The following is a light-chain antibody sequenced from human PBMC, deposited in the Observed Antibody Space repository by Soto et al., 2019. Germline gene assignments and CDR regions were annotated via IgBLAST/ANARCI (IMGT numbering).Light chain of an antibody. CDR3: QQYNNWPPIT. CDR1: QSVSSY. V-gene: IGKV3-11*01. CDR2: DAS. J-gene: IGKJ5*01. Sequence: EIVLPQSPATLSLSPGARSPLSGRASQSVSSYLAWYQQKPGQAPRLLIYDASSRATGIPDRFSGGGSGTDFTLTISRLEPEDFAVYYCQQYNNWPPITFGQGTRLEIK.